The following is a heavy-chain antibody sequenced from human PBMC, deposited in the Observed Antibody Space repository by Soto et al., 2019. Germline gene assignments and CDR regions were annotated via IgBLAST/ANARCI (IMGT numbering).Heavy chain of an antibody. J-gene: IGHJ4*02. CDR1: GGTFSSYA. V-gene: IGHV1-69*13. Sequence: GASVKVSCKASGGTFSSYAISWVRQAPGQGLEWMGGIIPIFGTANYAQKFQGRVTITADESTSTAYMELSSLRSEDTAVYYCARGGYSSSWYSDGKWVFDYWGQGTLVTVSS. D-gene: IGHD6-13*01. CDR3: ARGGYSSSWYSDGKWVFDY. CDR2: IIPIFGTA.